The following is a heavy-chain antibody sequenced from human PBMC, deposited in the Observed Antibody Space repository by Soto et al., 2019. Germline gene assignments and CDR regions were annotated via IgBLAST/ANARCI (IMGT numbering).Heavy chain of an antibody. V-gene: IGHV4-4*02. D-gene: IGHD1-7*01. CDR1: GGSFTSNNW. CDR2: IYRTGST. J-gene: IGHJ4*02. Sequence: QVQLQESGPGLVKPSGTLSLTCAVSGGSFTSNNWCTWVRQPPGQGLDWIGEIYRTGSTNYNPSLKSRVTISLDKAENQFSLKVTSLTAADTAVYYCASRDPGTSVDYCGQGTLVTVSS. CDR3: ASRDPGTSVDY.